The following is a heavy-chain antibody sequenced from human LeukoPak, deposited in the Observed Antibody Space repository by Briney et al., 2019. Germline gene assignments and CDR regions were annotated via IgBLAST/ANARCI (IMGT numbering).Heavy chain of an antibody. V-gene: IGHV1-8*01. CDR2: MNPNSGNT. CDR1: GYTFTSYD. Sequence: ASVKVSCKASGYTFTSYDINWVRQATGQGLEWMGWMNPNSGNTGYAQKFQGRITMTRNTSISTAYMELSSLRSEDTAVYYCARVYSGSYLNWFDPWGQGTLVTVSS. J-gene: IGHJ5*02. CDR3: ARVYSGSYLNWFDP. D-gene: IGHD1-26*01.